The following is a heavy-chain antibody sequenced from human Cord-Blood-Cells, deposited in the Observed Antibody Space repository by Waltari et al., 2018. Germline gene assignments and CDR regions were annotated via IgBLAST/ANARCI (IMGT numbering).Heavy chain of an antibody. CDR1: GYTFTGYY. Sequence: QVQLVQSGAEVKKPGASVKVSCKASGYTFTGYYMHWVRQAPGQGLEWMGWINPKSGGTNYAQKFQGRVTMTRDTSISTAYMELSRLRSDDTAVYYCARVAYGSGSYAFDIWGQGTMVTVSS. D-gene: IGHD3-10*01. CDR3: ARVAYGSGSYAFDI. V-gene: IGHV1-2*02. J-gene: IGHJ3*02. CDR2: INPKSGGT.